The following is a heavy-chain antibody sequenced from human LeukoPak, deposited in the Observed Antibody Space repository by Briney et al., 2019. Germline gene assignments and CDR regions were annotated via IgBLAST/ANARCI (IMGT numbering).Heavy chain of an antibody. J-gene: IGHJ4*02. CDR2: IYYSGST. V-gene: IGHV4-59*12. Sequence: SETLSLTCTVSGGSISSYYWSWIRQPPGKGLEWIGYIYYSGSTNYNPSLKSRVTISVDTSKNQFSLKLSSVTAADTAVYYCARASSGYYLDLDYWGQGTLVTVSS. D-gene: IGHD3-22*01. CDR1: GGSISSYY. CDR3: ARASSGYYLDLDY.